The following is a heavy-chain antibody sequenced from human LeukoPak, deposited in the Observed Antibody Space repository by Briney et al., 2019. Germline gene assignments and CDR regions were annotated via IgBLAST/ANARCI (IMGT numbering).Heavy chain of an antibody. CDR1: GFTFSRHW. J-gene: IGHJ4*02. CDR3: ATPLDYYDWSDSHQGGD. D-gene: IGHD3-22*01. Sequence: GGSLRLSCAASGFTFSRHWMTWVRQAPGEGLEWVANIKHDGSEKNYVDSVKGRFTISRDNAKNSLYLQMYSLRAEDTVVYYCATPLDYYDWSDSHQGGDWGQGTLVTVSS. V-gene: IGHV3-7*03. CDR2: IKHDGSEK.